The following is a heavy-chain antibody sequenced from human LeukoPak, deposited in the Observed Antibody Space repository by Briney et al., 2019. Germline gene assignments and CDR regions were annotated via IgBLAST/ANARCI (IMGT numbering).Heavy chain of an antibody. J-gene: IGHJ6*03. V-gene: IGHV1-69*05. CDR3: ARGEPTHYYGSGSKYYMDV. CDR1: GYTFTGYY. Sequence: SVKVSCKASGYTFTGYYMHWVRQAPGQGLEWMGGIIPIFGTANYAQKLQGRVTLTTDDSTSTAYMELSSLTSEDTAVYFCARGEPTHYYGSGSKYYMDVWGKGTTVTVSS. D-gene: IGHD3-10*01. CDR2: IIPIFGTA.